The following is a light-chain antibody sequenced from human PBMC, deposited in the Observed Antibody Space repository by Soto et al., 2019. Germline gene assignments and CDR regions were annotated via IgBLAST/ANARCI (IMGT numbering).Light chain of an antibody. V-gene: IGLV2-14*01. J-gene: IGLJ2*01. CDR2: EVS. CDR1: SSDVGGYNY. CDR3: SSYTSSSTPYVV. Sequence: QSVLTQPASVSGSPGQSITISCTGTSSDVGGYNYVSWYQQHPGKAPKLMIYEVSNRPSGVSNRFSGSKSGHTASLTISGLQAEDEADYYCSSYTSSSTPYVVFGGGTKLTV.